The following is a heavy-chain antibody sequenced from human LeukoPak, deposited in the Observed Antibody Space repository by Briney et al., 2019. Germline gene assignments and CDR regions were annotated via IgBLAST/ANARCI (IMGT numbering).Heavy chain of an antibody. V-gene: IGHV1-69*13. CDR2: IIPIFGTA. J-gene: IGHJ1*01. Sequence: VKVSCKASGGTFSTYAISWVRQAPGQGLEWMGRIIPIFGTANYAQKFQGRVTITTDESTSTAYMELSSLRSEDTAVYYCAARIAAAGHAEYFQHWGQGTLVTVSS. D-gene: IGHD6-13*01. CDR3: AARIAAAGHAEYFQH. CDR1: GGTFSTYA.